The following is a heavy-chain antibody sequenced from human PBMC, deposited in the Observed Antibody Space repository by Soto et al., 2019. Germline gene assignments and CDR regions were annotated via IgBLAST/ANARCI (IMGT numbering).Heavy chain of an antibody. D-gene: IGHD2-15*01. CDR3: ATTCATGGGSCHSGRTFDP. Sequence: QVQLVQSGAEVKKPGSSVKVSCKASGGTFSSYAISWVRQAPGQGLEWMGGIIPIFGTANYAQKFQGRVTITADESTSTAYMELSSLRSEDTAVYYCATTCATGGGSCHSGRTFDPWGKGTLVTVSA. CDR2: IIPIFGTA. J-gene: IGHJ5*02. V-gene: IGHV1-69*01. CDR1: GGTFSSYA.